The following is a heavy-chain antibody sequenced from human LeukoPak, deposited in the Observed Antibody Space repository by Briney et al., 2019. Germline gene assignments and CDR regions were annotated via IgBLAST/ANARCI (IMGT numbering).Heavy chain of an antibody. CDR1: GGSISSGGYS. J-gene: IGHJ3*02. CDR2: IYHSGST. Sequence: SETLSLTCAVSGGSISSGGYSWSWIRQPPGKGLEWIEYIYHSGSTYYNPSLKSRVTISVDRSKNQFSLKLSSVTAADTAVYYCATSPWSFGDDDAFDIWGQGTMVTVSS. CDR3: ATSPWSFGDDDAFDI. V-gene: IGHV4-30-2*01. D-gene: IGHD4-17*01.